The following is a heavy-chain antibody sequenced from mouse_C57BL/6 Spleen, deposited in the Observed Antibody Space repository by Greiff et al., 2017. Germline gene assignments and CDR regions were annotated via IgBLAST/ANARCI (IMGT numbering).Heavy chain of an antibody. J-gene: IGHJ2*02. CDR1: GYNITDYY. V-gene: IGHV14-2*01. CDR3: ARLWLRLYYFDY. D-gene: IGHD2-2*01. Sequence: VQLKESGAELVKPGASVKLSCTASGYNITDYYMHWVKQRTEQGLEWIGRIDPDDGDTKYAPKFKGKATLTEDTSSNTAYLQLSSLTSEDTAVYYCARLWLRLYYFDYWGQGTSLTVSS. CDR2: IDPDDGDT.